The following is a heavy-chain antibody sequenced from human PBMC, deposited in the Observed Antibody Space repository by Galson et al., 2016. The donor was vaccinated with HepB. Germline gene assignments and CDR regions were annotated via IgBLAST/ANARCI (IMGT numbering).Heavy chain of an antibody. CDR3: AKSYCTGTACYRWHF. CDR1: GFNFSSYA. CDR2: ISNSGGTT. Sequence: SLRLSCAAAGFNFSSYALIWGRQSPGKGLEWVSSISNSGGTTHYADSVQRRFTISRDNPKNTLYLQMNSLTAADAALYYCAKSYCTGTACYRWHFRGQGTLVTVSP. D-gene: IGHD1-14*01. J-gene: IGHJ1*01. V-gene: IGHV3-23*01.